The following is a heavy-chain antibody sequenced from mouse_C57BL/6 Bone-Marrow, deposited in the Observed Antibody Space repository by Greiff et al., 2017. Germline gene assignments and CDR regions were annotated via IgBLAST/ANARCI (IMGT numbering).Heavy chain of an antibody. CDR2: IYPRSGNT. Sequence: VQLQQSGPELVRPGASVKLSCKASGYTFTSYGISWVKQRPGQGLEWIGEIYPRSGNTYYNEKFKGKATLTADKSSSTAYMVLRSLTSEDSAVYCCAGRGIYYGGPDYWGQGTTLTVSS. J-gene: IGHJ2*01. D-gene: IGHD1-1*02. CDR1: GYTFTSYG. CDR3: AGRGIYYGGPDY. V-gene: IGHV1-81*01.